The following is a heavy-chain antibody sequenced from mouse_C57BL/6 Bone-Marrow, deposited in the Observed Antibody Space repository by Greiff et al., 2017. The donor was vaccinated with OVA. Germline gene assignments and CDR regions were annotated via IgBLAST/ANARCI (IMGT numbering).Heavy chain of an antibody. D-gene: IGHD1-1*01. CDR2: ISYSGST. Sequence: VQLKESGPGMVKPSQSLSLTCTVTGYSITSGYDWHWLRHFPGNKLEWMGYISYSGSTNYNPSLKSRISITHDTSKNHFFLKLNSVTTEDTATYYCAREDYGSPWFAYWGQGTLVTVSA. CDR1: GYSITSGYD. V-gene: IGHV3-1*01. CDR3: AREDYGSPWFAY. J-gene: IGHJ3*01.